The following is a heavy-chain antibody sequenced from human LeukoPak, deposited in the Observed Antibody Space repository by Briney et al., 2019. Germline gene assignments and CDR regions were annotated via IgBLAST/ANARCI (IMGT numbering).Heavy chain of an antibody. CDR1: GGSISSYY. Sequence: SETLSLTCTVSGGSISSYYWSWSRQPAGKGLEWIGRIYTSGSTNYNPSLKSRVTMSVVTSKNQFSLKLSSVTAADTAVYYCARGAIAVAGPHDYWGQGTLVTVSS. CDR2: IYTSGST. CDR3: ARGAIAVAGPHDY. V-gene: IGHV4-4*07. D-gene: IGHD6-19*01. J-gene: IGHJ4*02.